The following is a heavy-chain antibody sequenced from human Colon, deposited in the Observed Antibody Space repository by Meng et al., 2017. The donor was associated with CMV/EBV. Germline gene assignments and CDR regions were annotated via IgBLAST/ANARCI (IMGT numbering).Heavy chain of an antibody. J-gene: IGHJ4*02. CDR3: AKQVGYCSSTSCLIDY. V-gene: IGHV3-30*02. CDR1: GFTFSSYG. CDR2: IRYDGSNK. D-gene: IGHD2-2*01. Sequence: GESLKISCAASGFTFSSYGMHWVRQAPGKGLEWVAFIRYDGSNKYYADSVKGRFTISRDNSKNTLYLQMNSLRAEDTAVYYCAKQVGYCSSTSCLIDYWGQGTLVTAPQ.